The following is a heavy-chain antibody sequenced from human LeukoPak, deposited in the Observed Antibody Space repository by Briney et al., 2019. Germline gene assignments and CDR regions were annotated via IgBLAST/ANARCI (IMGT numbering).Heavy chain of an antibody. CDR3: ARDWFHAIDY. V-gene: IGHV3-21*01. D-gene: IGHD2/OR15-2a*01. CDR1: GFTFSSYS. J-gene: IGHJ4*02. Sequence: GGSLRLSCAASGFTFSSYSMNWVRQAPGKGLEWVSCISSSSSYIYNADSVKGRFTISRDNAKNSLYLQMNSLRVEDTAVYYCARDWFHAIDYWGQGTLVTVSS. CDR2: ISSSSSYI.